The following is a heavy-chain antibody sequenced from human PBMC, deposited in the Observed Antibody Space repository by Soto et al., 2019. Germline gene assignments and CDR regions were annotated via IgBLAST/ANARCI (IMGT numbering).Heavy chain of an antibody. CDR2: IDWDDDK. CDR1: GFSLSTSGMC. D-gene: IGHD3-22*01. V-gene: IGHV2-70*01. J-gene: IGHJ3*02. CDR3: ARGTRYYYDSSGYYFRDAFDI. Sequence: SGPTLVNPTQTLTLTCTLSGFSLSTSGMCVSWIRQPPGKALEWLALIDWDDDKYYSTSLKTRLTISKDTSKNQVVLTMTNMDPVDTATYYCARGTRYYYDSSGYYFRDAFDIWGQGTMVTVSS.